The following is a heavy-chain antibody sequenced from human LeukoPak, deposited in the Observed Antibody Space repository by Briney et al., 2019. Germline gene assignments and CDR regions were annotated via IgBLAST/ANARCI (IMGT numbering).Heavy chain of an antibody. J-gene: IGHJ4*02. Sequence: GGSLRLSCAASGFTFSSYAMSWVRQAPGKGLEWVSAISGSGGSTYYADSVKGRFTISRDNSKNTLHLQMNSLRAEDTAVYYCANTIQLWSPSDYWGQGTLVTVSS. D-gene: IGHD5-18*01. CDR2: ISGSGGST. V-gene: IGHV3-23*01. CDR3: ANTIQLWSPSDY. CDR1: GFTFSSYA.